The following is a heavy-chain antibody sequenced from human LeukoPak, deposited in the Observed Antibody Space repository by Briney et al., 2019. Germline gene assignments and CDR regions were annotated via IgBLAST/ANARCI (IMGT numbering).Heavy chain of an antibody. Sequence: SETLSLTCTVSGGSISSGSYYWSWIRQPAGKGLEWIGRIYTSGSTNYNPSLKSRVTISVDTSKNQFSLKLSSVTAADTAVYYCARDLIAVAGTFWFDPWGQGPLVTVSS. CDR3: ARDLIAVAGTFWFDP. CDR1: GGSISSGSYY. D-gene: IGHD6-19*01. J-gene: IGHJ5*02. V-gene: IGHV4-61*02. CDR2: IYTSGST.